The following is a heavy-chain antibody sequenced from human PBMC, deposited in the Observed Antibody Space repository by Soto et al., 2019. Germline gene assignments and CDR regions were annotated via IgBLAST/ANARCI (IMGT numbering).Heavy chain of an antibody. CDR2: IYYSGST. J-gene: IGHJ6*03. Sequence: NPSETLSLTCTVSGGSISSYYWSWIRQPPGKGLEWIGYIYYSGSTNYNPSLKSRVTISVDTSKNQFSLKLSSVTAADTAVYYCARRVTNDPNYYMDVWGKGTKVTISS. V-gene: IGHV4-59*01. D-gene: IGHD4-17*01. CDR3: ARRVTNDPNYYMDV. CDR1: GGSISSYY.